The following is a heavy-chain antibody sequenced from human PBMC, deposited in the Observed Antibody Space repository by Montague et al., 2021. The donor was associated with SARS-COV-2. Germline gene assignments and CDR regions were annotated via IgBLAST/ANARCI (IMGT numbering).Heavy chain of an antibody. V-gene: IGHV3-23*01. D-gene: IGHD2-8*01. CDR3: ATTNGIGYPNWFGP. CDR2: ITDSGHST. CDR1: GFTFSSSA. Sequence: SLRLSCAASGFTFSSSAMSWIRQAPGKGLEWVSGITDSGHSTYYADSVKGRFTISRDNSGDTLYLHLHSLRVEDTAIYHCATTNGIGYPNWFGPWGQGTLVTVSS. J-gene: IGHJ5*02.